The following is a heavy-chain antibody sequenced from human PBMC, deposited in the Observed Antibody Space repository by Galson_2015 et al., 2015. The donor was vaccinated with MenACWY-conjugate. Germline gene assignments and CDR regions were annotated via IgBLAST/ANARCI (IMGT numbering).Heavy chain of an antibody. CDR1: GYSITNYW. D-gene: IGHD3-16*01. V-gene: IGHV5-51*01. J-gene: IGHJ4*02. CDR3: ASAYDGNFHWGD. Sequence: QSGAEVKKPGESLKISCTGSGYSITNYWIGWVRQMPGKGLEWMGIIYLVNSITKYNPSSQGQVTVSADRAISTAYLQWTSLQASDTAIYYCASAYDGNFHWGDWGQGTLVTVSS. CDR2: IYLVNSIT.